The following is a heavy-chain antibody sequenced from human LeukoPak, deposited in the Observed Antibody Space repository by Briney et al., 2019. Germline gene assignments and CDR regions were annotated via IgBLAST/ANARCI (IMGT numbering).Heavy chain of an antibody. V-gene: IGHV1-24*01. Sequence: ASVKVSCKASGYTFTGYYMHWVRQAPGKGLEWMGGFDPEDGETIYAQKFQGRVTMTEDTSTDTAYMELSSLRSEDTAVYYCATVRGSYRSLDFDYWGQGTLVTVSS. CDR2: FDPEDGET. CDR1: GYTFTGYY. D-gene: IGHD1-26*01. J-gene: IGHJ4*02. CDR3: ATVRGSYRSLDFDY.